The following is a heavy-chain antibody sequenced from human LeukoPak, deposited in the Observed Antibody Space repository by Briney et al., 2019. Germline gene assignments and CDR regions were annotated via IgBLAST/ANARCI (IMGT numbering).Heavy chain of an antibody. CDR1: RFIFSSYA. J-gene: IGHJ2*01. D-gene: IGHD6-25*01. V-gene: IGHV3-23*01. CDR2: ISMTGGST. CDR3: ARDVDIVAAGWYFDL. Sequence: GGSLRLSCAASRFIFSSYAMTWVRQAPGKGLEWVSSISMTGGSTYYADSVKGRFTLSRDNSKSTLLLQMKNLRAEDTAVYYCARDVDIVAAGWYFDLWGRGTLVTVSS.